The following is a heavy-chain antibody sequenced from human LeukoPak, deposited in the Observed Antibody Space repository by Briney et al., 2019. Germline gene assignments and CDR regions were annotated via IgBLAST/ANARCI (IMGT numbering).Heavy chain of an antibody. CDR2: IKQDGSEK. D-gene: IGHD2-15*01. Sequence: PGGSLRLSCAASGFTFSSYWMSWVRQGPGKGLEWVATIKQDGSEKYYVDSVRGRFTISRDNAKNSLYLQMNSLRAEDTAMYFCAREDGYCSGGNCYSYFDSWGQGTLVTVSS. CDR3: AREDGYCSGGNCYSYFDS. V-gene: IGHV3-7*01. J-gene: IGHJ4*02. CDR1: GFTFSSYW.